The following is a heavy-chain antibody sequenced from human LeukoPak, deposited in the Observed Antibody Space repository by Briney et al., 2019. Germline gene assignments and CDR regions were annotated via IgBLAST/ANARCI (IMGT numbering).Heavy chain of an antibody. Sequence: WETLSLTCAVYGGSFSGYYWSWIRQPPGKGLEWIGEINRSGSTNYNPSLKSRVTISVDTSKNQFSLKLSSVTAADTAVYYCARDKRSGYSYGPEDIWGQGTMVTVSS. CDR2: INRSGST. CDR3: ARDKRSGYSYGPEDI. CDR1: GGSFSGYY. J-gene: IGHJ3*02. V-gene: IGHV4-34*01. D-gene: IGHD5-18*01.